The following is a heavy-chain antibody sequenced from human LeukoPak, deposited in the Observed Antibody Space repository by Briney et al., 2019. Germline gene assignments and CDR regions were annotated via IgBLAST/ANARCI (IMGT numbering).Heavy chain of an antibody. Sequence: GGSLRLSCAASGFTFDNAWTNWVRQAPGKGLEWVGRIKSKTDGGTTDYAAPVKGRFTISRDDSKNTPYLQMNSLETEDTAVYYCITGGSGSERKYFQHWGQGTLVTVSS. CDR1: GFTFDNAW. D-gene: IGHD3-10*01. CDR3: ITGGSGSERKYFQH. CDR2: IKSKTDGGTT. J-gene: IGHJ1*01. V-gene: IGHV3-15*01.